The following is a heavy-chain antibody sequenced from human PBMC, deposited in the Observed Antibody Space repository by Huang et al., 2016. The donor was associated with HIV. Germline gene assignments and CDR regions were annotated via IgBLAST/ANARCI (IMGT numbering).Heavy chain of an antibody. Sequence: QVQLVESGGGVVQPGRSLRLSCAAFGFTFNTVDMPWVRQAPGKGVEWVVILLYGGSNKNPAGPVEGRFTISRDKSKNPGDREIDSLRVGETAVYYFAKGGRGSGTYFDYFEYWGQGTLVTVSS. V-gene: IGHV3-30*18. CDR3: AKGGRGSGTYFDYFEY. D-gene: IGHD1-26*01. CDR2: LLYGGSNK. J-gene: IGHJ4*02. CDR1: GFTFNTVD.